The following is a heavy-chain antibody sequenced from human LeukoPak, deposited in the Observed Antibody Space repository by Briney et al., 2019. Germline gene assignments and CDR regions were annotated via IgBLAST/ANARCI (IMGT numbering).Heavy chain of an antibody. J-gene: IGHJ4*02. CDR3: ARGVMVRGSDY. Sequence: SETLSLTCSVSGGSVSSGTYYWSSIRQPPGQGLEWIGYIFYTGSTTYNPSLKSRVTISVDTSKNQFSLKLSSVTAADTAVYYCARGVMVRGSDYWGQGTLVTVSS. D-gene: IGHD3-10*01. V-gene: IGHV4-61*01. CDR1: GGSVSSGTYY. CDR2: IFYTGST.